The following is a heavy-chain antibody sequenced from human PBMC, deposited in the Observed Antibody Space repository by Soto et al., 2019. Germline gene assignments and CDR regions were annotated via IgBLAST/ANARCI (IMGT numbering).Heavy chain of an antibody. Sequence: GGSLRLSCAASRFTFRSHAMSWVRQAPGKGLEWVSAIDAGGANTRYADSVKGRFTISRDNSKNTLYLQMSRLRTEDTALYYCAGGPVATIPPRLDSWGQGTLVTVSS. V-gene: IGHV3-23*01. CDR3: AGGPVATIPPRLDS. J-gene: IGHJ4*02. CDR1: RFTFRSHA. D-gene: IGHD5-12*01. CDR2: IDAGGANT.